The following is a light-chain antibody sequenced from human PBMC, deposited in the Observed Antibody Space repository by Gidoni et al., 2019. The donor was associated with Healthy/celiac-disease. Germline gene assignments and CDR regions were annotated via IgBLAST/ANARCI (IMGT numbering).Light chain of an antibody. Sequence: SPSSLSASVGDRVTITCRASQGISSYLAWYQQKPGKAPKLLIYAASTLQSGVPSRCSGSGSGTDFTLTISSLQPEDFATYYCRQLNSFGQGTKLEIK. J-gene: IGKJ2*01. CDR2: AAS. CDR3: RQLNS. CDR1: QGISSY. V-gene: IGKV1-9*01.